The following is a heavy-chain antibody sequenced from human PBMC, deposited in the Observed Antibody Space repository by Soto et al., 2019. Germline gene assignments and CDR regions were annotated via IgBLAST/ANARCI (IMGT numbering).Heavy chain of an antibody. CDR3: ARGARQAVLRFLEWSPKPYGMDG. CDR1: GYTFTGYY. CDR2: INPNSGGT. J-gene: IGHJ6*02. V-gene: IGHV1-2*04. Sequence: ASVKVSCKASGYTFTGYYMHWVRQAPGQGLEWMGWINPNSGGTNYAQKFQGWVTMTRDTSISTAYMELSRLRSDDTAVYYCARGARQAVLRFLEWSPKPYGMDGWGQGTTVTFSS. D-gene: IGHD3-3*01.